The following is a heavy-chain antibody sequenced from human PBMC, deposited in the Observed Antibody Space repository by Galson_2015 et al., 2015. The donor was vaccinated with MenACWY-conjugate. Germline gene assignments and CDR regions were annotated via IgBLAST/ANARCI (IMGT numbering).Heavy chain of an antibody. CDR2: IGTGGSST. J-gene: IGHJ3*01. CDR3: VKGRSPSGHSGSWFSGADAFDS. Sequence: SLRLSCAASGFTFNNYAMSWVRQALGKGLEWVAAIGTGGSSTYYADSVRGRFTISRDNSKNTLSLQMNSLRVEDTAMYYCVKGRSPSGHSGSWFSGADAFDSWGRGTVVTVSS. V-gene: IGHV3-23*01. CDR1: GFTFNNYA. D-gene: IGHD6-13*01.